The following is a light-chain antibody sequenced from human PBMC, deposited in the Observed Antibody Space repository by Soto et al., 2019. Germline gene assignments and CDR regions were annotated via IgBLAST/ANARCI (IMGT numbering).Light chain of an antibody. Sequence: SYELTQPPPVSVAPGQTARITRGGDKIGSKIAHWYKQRPGQAPVAVVFDATDRPSAIPDRISASRSGVTATLTISRVDAGDEADYYCQVWASTAEVFVFGSGTKVTV. CDR3: QVWASTAEVFV. J-gene: IGLJ1*01. CDR1: KIGSKI. V-gene: IGLV3-21*02. CDR2: DAT.